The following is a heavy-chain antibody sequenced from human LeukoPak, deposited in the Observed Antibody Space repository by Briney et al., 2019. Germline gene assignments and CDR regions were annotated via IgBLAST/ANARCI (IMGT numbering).Heavy chain of an antibody. Sequence: GESLKISCQGSGYSFANYWVAWVRQMPGKGLEWMGIIHPGKSDIRYSPSFQGQVIISADKSISTAYLQWSSLKASDTAIYYCARTPTGFPNWFDPWGQGNMVTVSS. CDR3: ARTPTGFPNWFDP. CDR1: GYSFANYW. D-gene: IGHD2-8*02. V-gene: IGHV5-51*01. J-gene: IGHJ5*02. CDR2: IHPGKSDI.